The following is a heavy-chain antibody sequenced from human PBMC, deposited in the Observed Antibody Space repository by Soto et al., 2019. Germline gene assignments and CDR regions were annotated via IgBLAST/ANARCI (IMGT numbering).Heavy chain of an antibody. CDR1: GVSFNNNG. CDR2: VSPPFRTS. D-gene: IGHD3-10*01. Sequence: QVQLGQAGAEVKKPGSSVKVSCKTSGVSFNNNGIGWVRQAPGHGLEWMGGVSPPFRTSNYARKFQGRISITADASTGTVNMELSSLTSEDKAQYYCARVLYYGSGSYSPYGMDVWGQGTTVTVSS. V-gene: IGHV1-69*01. CDR3: ARVLYYGSGSYSPYGMDV. J-gene: IGHJ6*02.